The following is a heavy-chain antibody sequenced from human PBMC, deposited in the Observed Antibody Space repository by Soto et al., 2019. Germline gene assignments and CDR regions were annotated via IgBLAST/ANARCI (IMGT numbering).Heavy chain of an antibody. D-gene: IGHD6-19*01. Sequence: QSGGSLRLSCAASGFTFSSYGMHWVRQAPGKGLEWVAVISYDGSNKYYADSVKGRFTISRDNSKNTLYLQMNSLRAEDTAVYYCAKDISSGWYNYFDYWGQGTLVTVSS. CDR3: AKDISSGWYNYFDY. J-gene: IGHJ4*02. V-gene: IGHV3-30*18. CDR1: GFTFSSYG. CDR2: ISYDGSNK.